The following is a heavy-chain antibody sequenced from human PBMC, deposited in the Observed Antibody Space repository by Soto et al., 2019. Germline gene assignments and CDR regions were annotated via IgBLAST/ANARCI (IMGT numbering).Heavy chain of an antibody. J-gene: IGHJ4*02. V-gene: IGHV3-30*18. CDR2: IPYDGSMT. Sequence: GGSLRLSCAASGFTFSNFGMHWVRQAPGKGLEWVAVIPYDGSMTYYADSVKGRFTISRDNSNNTLYLEMNSLRAEDTAVYYCGKGGDWAVAGYFDYWGQGTLVTVSS. D-gene: IGHD6-19*01. CDR3: GKGGDWAVAGYFDY. CDR1: GFTFSNFG.